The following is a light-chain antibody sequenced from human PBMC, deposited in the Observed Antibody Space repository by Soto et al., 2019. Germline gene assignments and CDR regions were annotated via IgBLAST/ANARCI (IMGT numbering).Light chain of an antibody. J-gene: IGKJ4*01. V-gene: IGKV4-1*01. CDR2: WAS. Sequence: DVVMTESPNSRAVSLGERATINCRSSQSLLYSSNNKNYLAWYQQKPGQPPKLLIHWASTRESGVPDRFSGSWSGTDFTLTISSLQAEDVALYYCQQYYSTPPTFCGGTKVEFK. CDR3: QQYYSTPPT. CDR1: QSLLYSSNNKNY.